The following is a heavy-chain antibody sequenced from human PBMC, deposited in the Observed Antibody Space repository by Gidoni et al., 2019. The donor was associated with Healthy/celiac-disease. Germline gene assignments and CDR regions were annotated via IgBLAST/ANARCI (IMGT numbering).Heavy chain of an antibody. Sequence: QVQLQQWSAGLLKPSGTLSLTCAVEGGSFSGYSWTWIRQPPGKGLEWIGEINHSGSTNYNPSLKSRVIISVDTTKNQFSLKLSSVTAADTAVYYCARGPLSWLLRTLVGYFDCWGQGSLVTVSS. CDR3: ARGPLSWLLRTLVGYFDC. V-gene: IGHV4-34*01. J-gene: IGHJ4*02. CDR1: GGSFSGYS. D-gene: IGHD6-19*01. CDR2: INHSGST.